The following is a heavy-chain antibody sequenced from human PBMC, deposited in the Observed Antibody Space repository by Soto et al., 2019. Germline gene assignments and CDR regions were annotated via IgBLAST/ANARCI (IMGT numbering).Heavy chain of an antibody. CDR1: GYTFTGYY. Sequence: QVQLVQSGAEVKKPGASVKVSCKASGYTFTGYYMHWVRQAPGQGLEWMGWINPNSGGTNYAQKFQGWVTMTRDTSISTAYMELSRLKSDDTAVYYCARALAVAGTRLGYWGQGTLVTVSS. CDR3: ARALAVAGTRLGY. CDR2: INPNSGGT. V-gene: IGHV1-2*04. D-gene: IGHD6-19*01. J-gene: IGHJ4*02.